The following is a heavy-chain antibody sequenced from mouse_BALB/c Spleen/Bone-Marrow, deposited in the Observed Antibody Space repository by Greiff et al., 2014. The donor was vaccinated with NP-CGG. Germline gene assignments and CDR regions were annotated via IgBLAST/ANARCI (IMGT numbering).Heavy chain of an antibody. CDR3: ARDYYGSSDY. CDR2: INSNGGST. Sequence: VQLKESGGGLVQPGGSLKLSCAASGFTFSSYGMSWVRQTPDKRLELVATINSNGGSTYYPDSVKGRFTISRDNAENTLYLQMSSLKSEDTAMYYCARDYYGSSDYWGQGTTLTVSS. J-gene: IGHJ2*01. D-gene: IGHD1-1*01. V-gene: IGHV5-6-3*01. CDR1: GFTFSSYG.